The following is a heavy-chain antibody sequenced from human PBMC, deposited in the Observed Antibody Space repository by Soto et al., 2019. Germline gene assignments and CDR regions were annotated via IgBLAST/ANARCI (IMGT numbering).Heavy chain of an antibody. J-gene: IGHJ4*02. CDR1: VYNFSSC. D-gene: IGHD3-22*01. CDR2: IHPFYSDT. Sequence: SLKISCKGSVYNFSSCIGWVRQMPGKGLEWMGIIHPFYSDTRYSPSFQVQVTMSVDKSIITAYLQLSSLNASDTAMYYCVRPDISGYYLXWGQVTLFTVSX. CDR3: VRPDISGYYLX. V-gene: IGHV5-51*01.